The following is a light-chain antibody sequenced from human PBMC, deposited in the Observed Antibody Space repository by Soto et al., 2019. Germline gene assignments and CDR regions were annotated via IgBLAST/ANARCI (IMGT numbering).Light chain of an antibody. CDR3: QQYMTYPYT. V-gene: IGKV1D-16*01. J-gene: IGKJ2*01. CDR2: GAS. CDR1: QGIGSW. Sequence: DIQMTQSPSSLSASVGDSVTITCRASQGIGSWLAWYQQKPQQAPKALIYGASSLHSGVPSRFSGSGSGTDFTLTISSLQPEDFATYYCQQYMTYPYTFGQGTKVETK.